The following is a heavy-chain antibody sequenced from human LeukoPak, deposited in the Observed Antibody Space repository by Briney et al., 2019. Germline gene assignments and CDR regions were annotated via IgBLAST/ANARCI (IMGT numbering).Heavy chain of an antibody. CDR1: GFTVSSNY. Sequence: GGSLRLSCAASGFTVSSNYMSWVRQAPGKGLEWVSVIYSGGSTYYADSVKGRFTISRDNSKNTLYLQMNSLRAEDTAVYYCASRLRLGELSDNWGQGTLVTVSS. J-gene: IGHJ4*02. CDR3: ASRLRLGELSDN. D-gene: IGHD3-16*02. CDR2: IYSGGST. V-gene: IGHV3-66*01.